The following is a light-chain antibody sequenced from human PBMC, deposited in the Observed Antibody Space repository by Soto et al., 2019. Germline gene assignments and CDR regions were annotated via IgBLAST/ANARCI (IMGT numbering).Light chain of an antibody. Sequence: QSVLTQPASVSGSPGESTTVSCFVSISDIGSHNYVSWYRQYPGEAPRLLIYEVHYRPSGVSSRFSGSKSGNTASLTISGLQAADEADYYCASYLTTSPLEVFGTGTKVTVL. J-gene: IGLJ1*01. CDR1: ISDIGSHNY. CDR2: EVH. CDR3: ASYLTTSPLEV. V-gene: IGLV2-14*01.